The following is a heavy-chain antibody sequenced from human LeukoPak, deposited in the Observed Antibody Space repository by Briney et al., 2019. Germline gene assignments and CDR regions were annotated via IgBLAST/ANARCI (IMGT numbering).Heavy chain of an antibody. Sequence: SETLSLTCTVSGGSISSYYWSWIRQPPGKGLGWIGYIYYSGSTNYNPSLKSRVTISVDTSKNQFSLKLSSVTAADTAVYYCARHYGRTTSAFDIWGQGTMVTVSS. V-gene: IGHV4-59*08. D-gene: IGHD1-7*01. J-gene: IGHJ3*02. CDR3: ARHYGRTTSAFDI. CDR1: GGSISSYY. CDR2: IYYSGST.